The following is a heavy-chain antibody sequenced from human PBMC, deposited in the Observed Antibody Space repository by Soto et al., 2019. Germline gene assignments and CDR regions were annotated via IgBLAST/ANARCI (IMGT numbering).Heavy chain of an antibody. Sequence: ASVKVSCKASGYTFTSYYMHWVRQAPGQGLEWMGWISAYDGNTNYAQKLQGRVTMTTDTSTSTAYMELRSLRSDDTAVYYCARGARVDSFDYWGQGTLVTVS. CDR3: ARGARVDSFDY. J-gene: IGHJ4*02. V-gene: IGHV1-18*04. CDR2: ISAYDGNT. CDR1: GYTFTSYY. D-gene: IGHD6-6*01.